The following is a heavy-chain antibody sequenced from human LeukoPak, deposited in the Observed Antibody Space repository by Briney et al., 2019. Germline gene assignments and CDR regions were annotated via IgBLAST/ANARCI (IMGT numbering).Heavy chain of an antibody. Sequence: GASVKVSCKASGYTFTGYYMHWVRQAPGQGLEWMGWINPNSGGTNYAQKFQGRVTMTRDTSISTAYMELSRLRSDDTAVYYCARDASEFRGSYLPPYTRFDYWGQGTLVTVSS. V-gene: IGHV1-2*02. D-gene: IGHD1-26*01. CDR3: ARDASEFRGSYLPPYTRFDY. J-gene: IGHJ4*02. CDR2: INPNSGGT. CDR1: GYTFTGYY.